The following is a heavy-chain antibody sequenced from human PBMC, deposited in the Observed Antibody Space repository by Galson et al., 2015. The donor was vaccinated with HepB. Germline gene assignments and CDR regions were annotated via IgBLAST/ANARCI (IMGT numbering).Heavy chain of an antibody. Sequence: SLRLSCAASGFTFGDYAMHWVRQAPGKGLEWVSGISWNSGSIGYADSVKGRFTISRDNAKNSLYLQMNSLRAEDTALYYCAKGRDIVVVVAATYLDYWGQGTLVTVSS. J-gene: IGHJ4*02. CDR2: ISWNSGSI. CDR1: GFTFGDYA. D-gene: IGHD2-15*01. CDR3: AKGRDIVVVVAATYLDY. V-gene: IGHV3-9*01.